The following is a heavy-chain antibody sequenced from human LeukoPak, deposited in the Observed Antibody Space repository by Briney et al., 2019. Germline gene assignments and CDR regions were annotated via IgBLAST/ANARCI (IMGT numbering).Heavy chain of an antibody. CDR3: ARYTMAAAPRFDN. CDR2: ITHSGST. V-gene: IGHV4-34*01. CDR1: DGSFTSIY. J-gene: IGHJ4*02. Sequence: SETLSLACAVHDGSFTSIYWSWIRQPPGRGLEWIGEITHSGSTNYNPSLKSRLTISLDTSKNQFSLKLNSVTAADAAVYYCARYTMAAAPRFDNWGQGTPVAVSS. D-gene: IGHD6-25*01.